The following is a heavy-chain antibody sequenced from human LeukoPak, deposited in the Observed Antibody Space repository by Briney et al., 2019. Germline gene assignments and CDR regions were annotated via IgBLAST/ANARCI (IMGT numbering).Heavy chain of an antibody. Sequence: GGSLRLSCAASGFTFSSYGMHWVRQAPGKGLEWVAVISYDGSNKYYADSVKGRFTISRDNSKNTLYLQMNSLRAEDTAVYYCAKGLLRFDYWGQGTLVTVSS. D-gene: IGHD2-15*01. V-gene: IGHV3-30*18. CDR2: ISYDGSNK. CDR3: AKGLLRFDY. J-gene: IGHJ4*02. CDR1: GFTFSSYG.